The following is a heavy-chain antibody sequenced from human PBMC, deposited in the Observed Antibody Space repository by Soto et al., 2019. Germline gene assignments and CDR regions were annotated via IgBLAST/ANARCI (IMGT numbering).Heavy chain of an antibody. CDR1: GFTFDDYA. J-gene: IGHJ4*01. Sequence: EVQLVESGGGLVRPGRSLRLSCTASGFTFDDYAMHWVRQAPGRGLEWVSGITWNSGNIAYADSVKGRFTIARDDDNNSLYLQMNSLRPEDTALYYCVKDSYADFHRVLATAEYFFDYWGHGKLVTVSS. D-gene: IGHD2-2*01. V-gene: IGHV3-9*01. CDR2: ITWNSGNI. CDR3: VKDSYADFHRVLATAEYFFDY.